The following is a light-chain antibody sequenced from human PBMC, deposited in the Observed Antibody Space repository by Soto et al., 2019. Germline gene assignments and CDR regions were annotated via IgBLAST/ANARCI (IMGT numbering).Light chain of an antibody. V-gene: IGKV1-9*01. Sequence: DIRLTQSPSFLSASVGDRVTITCRASDDINRCLAWYQQKPGKAPKLLIYAASTLHNAVPSRFSGAGSGTEFTLTISSLQPEDFATYYCQELHIFPRTFGQGTKVEF. CDR3: QELHIFPRT. CDR2: AAS. CDR1: DDINRC. J-gene: IGKJ1*01.